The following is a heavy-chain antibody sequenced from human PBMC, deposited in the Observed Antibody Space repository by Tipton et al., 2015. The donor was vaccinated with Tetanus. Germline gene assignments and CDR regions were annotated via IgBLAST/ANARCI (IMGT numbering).Heavy chain of an antibody. CDR1: GFTFDDYT. J-gene: IGHJ6*02. CDR2: ISWDGGST. V-gene: IGHV3-43*01. CDR3: AKDILAGSGSYSVFYYYYGMDV. Sequence: SLRLSCAASGFTFDDYTMHWVRQAPGKGLEWISLISWDGGSTYYADSVKGRFTISRDNAKNSLYLQMNSLRAEDTALYYCAKDILAGSGSYSVFYYYYGMDVWGQGTTVTASS. D-gene: IGHD3-10*01.